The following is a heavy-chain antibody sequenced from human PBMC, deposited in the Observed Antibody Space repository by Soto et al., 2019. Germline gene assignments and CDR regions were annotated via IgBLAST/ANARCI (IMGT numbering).Heavy chain of an antibody. CDR1: GFTFGDYA. CDR2: IRSKAYGGTT. V-gene: IGHV3-49*03. CDR3: TRVSYSGSYYGRYYYGMDV. D-gene: IGHD1-26*01. J-gene: IGHJ6*02. Sequence: GGSLRLSCTASGFTFGDYAMSWFRQAPGKGLEWVGFIRSKAYGGTTEYAASVKGRFTISRDDSKSIAYLQMNSLKTEDTAVYYCTRVSYSGSYYGRYYYGMDVWGQGTTVTVSS.